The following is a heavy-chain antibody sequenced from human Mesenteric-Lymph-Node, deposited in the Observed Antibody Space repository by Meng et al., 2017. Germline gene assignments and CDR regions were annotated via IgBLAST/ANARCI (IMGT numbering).Heavy chain of an antibody. J-gene: IGHJ4*02. V-gene: IGHV4-4*02. CDR3: ARVGAYCGGDCYHPR. CDR2: IYHSGST. Sequence: QGQLPQRGSGLLKPSGTLSLTWAVSGGSLSSGNWWSWVRQPPGKGLEWIGEIYHSGSTNYNPSLKSRVTISVDESKNQFSLRLSSVTAADTAVYYCARVGAYCGGDCYHPRWGQGTLVTVSS. D-gene: IGHD2-21*02. CDR1: GGSLSSGNW.